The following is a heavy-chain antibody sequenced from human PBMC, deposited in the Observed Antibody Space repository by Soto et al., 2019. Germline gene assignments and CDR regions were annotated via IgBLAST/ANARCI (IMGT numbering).Heavy chain of an antibody. CDR2: IYPNSGGA. V-gene: IGHV1-2*02. CDR3: ARDSHYDILTGYSRNALAI. D-gene: IGHD3-9*01. Sequence: ASVKVSCKASGYTFSGYYIHWVRQAPGQGLEWMGWIYPNSGGAIYTQHFQGRVTMTRDTSFTTAYMELSRLRSDDTALYYRARDSHYDILTGYSRNALAIWGQGTMVTVSS. J-gene: IGHJ3*02. CDR1: GYTFSGYY.